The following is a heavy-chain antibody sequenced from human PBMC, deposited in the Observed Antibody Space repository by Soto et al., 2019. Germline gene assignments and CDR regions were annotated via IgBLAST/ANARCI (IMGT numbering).Heavy chain of an antibody. J-gene: IGHJ6*01. CDR3: TKARLWGGDGYNSYYYNAMDV. CDR1: GFTFDDYA. D-gene: IGHD3-16*01. CDR2: ISWNSGRI. V-gene: IGHV3-9*01. Sequence: EMQLVESGGGLVQPGMSLRLSCAASGFTFDDYAIYWVRQVPGKGLEWVSGISWNSGRIGYADSVKGRFTISRDNAKNSLYLQMNSLRPEDTALYYCTKARLWGGDGYNSYYYNAMDVW.